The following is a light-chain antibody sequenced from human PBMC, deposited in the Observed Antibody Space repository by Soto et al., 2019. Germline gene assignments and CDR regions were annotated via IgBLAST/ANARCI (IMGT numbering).Light chain of an antibody. CDR3: ASWDDSLNAVL. V-gene: IGLV1-44*01. Sequence: QSALTQSPSASGTAGQRITISCSGGSSNVGSNSVNWYQQVPGTAPNVLIYRDHQRPSRVPDRFSGSKSGTSASLAISGLQSEDEADYYCASWDDSLNAVLFGGGTKVTVL. CDR2: RDH. CDR1: SSNVGSNS. J-gene: IGLJ2*01.